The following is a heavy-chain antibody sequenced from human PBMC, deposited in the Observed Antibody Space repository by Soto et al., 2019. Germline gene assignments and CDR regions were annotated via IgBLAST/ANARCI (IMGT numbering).Heavy chain of an antibody. J-gene: IGHJ6*02. Sequence: SETLSLTCTVSGGSISSYYWSWIRQPPGKGLEWIGYIYYSGSTNYNPSLKSRVTISVDTSKNQFSLKLSSVTAADTAVYYCARGYYYYYGMDVWGQGTTVTVSS. CDR3: ARGYYYYYGMDV. V-gene: IGHV4-59*01. CDR2: IYYSGST. D-gene: IGHD2-2*01. CDR1: GGSISSYY.